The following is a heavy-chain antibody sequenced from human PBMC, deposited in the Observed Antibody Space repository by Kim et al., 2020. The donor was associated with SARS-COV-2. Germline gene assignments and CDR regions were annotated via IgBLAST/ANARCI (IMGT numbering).Heavy chain of an antibody. J-gene: IGHJ4*02. CDR1: GFTFSSYG. Sequence: GGSLRLSCAASGFTFSSYGMHWVRQAPGKGLEWVAVISYDGSNKYYADSVKGRFTISRDNSKNTLYLQMNSLRAEDTAVYYCAKDALIVGATTSDDWGKG. CDR2: ISYDGSNK. D-gene: IGHD1-26*01. V-gene: IGHV3-30*18. CDR3: AKDALIVGATTSDD.